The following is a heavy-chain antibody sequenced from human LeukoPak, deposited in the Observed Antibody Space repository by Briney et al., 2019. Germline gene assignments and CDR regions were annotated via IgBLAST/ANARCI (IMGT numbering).Heavy chain of an antibody. J-gene: IGHJ4*02. D-gene: IGHD1-26*01. Sequence: PGGSLRLSCAASGFTFSSDAMTWVRQAPGKGLEWVLTISDSADRTYYADSAKGRFTVSRDNSRNTLYLQMNSLKAEDAAIYYCAKGGGEAYTGSYVAQWGQGTQVTVSS. V-gene: IGHV3-23*01. CDR2: ISDSADRT. CDR1: GFTFSSDA. CDR3: AKGGGEAYTGSYVAQ.